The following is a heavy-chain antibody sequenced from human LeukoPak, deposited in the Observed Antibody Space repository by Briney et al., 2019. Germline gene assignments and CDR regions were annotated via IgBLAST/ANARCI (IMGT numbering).Heavy chain of an antibody. CDR3: AKHDSSTSRRRRTTIGAFDI. D-gene: IGHD2-2*01. CDR2: ISGYNGNT. J-gene: IGHJ3*02. Sequence: GASVKVSCKASGYTFTTYNINWVRQAPGQGLEWMGWISGYNGNTNYAQKLQGRVTMTTDTSTSTAYMELRSLKSDDTAVYYCAKHDSSTSRRRRTTIGAFDIWGQGTMVTVSS. V-gene: IGHV1-18*01. CDR1: GYTFTTYN.